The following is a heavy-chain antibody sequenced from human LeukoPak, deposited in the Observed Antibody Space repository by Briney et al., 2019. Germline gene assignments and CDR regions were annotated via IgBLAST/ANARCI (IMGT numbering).Heavy chain of an antibody. V-gene: IGHV3-48*04. J-gene: IGHJ4*02. Sequence: GGSLRLSCEASGFTFSSYSMNWVRQAPGKGLEWISDISSSSSTIYYADSVKGRFTISRDNAKNSLYLQMNSLRAEDTAVYYCARDGSPTVMVKYYFDYWGQGTLVTVSS. CDR2: ISSSSSTI. CDR1: GFTFSSYS. CDR3: ARDGSPTVMVKYYFDY. D-gene: IGHD5-18*01.